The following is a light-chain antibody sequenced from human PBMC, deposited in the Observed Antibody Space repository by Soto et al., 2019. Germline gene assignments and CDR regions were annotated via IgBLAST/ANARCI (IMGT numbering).Light chain of an antibody. CDR1: QTISSW. V-gene: IGKV1-5*03. J-gene: IGKJ5*01. CDR3: HSRA. CDR2: KAS. Sequence: DIQMTQSPSTLSASIGDRVTITCRASQTISSWLAWYQQKPGKAPKLLISKASHLESGVPSRFSGSGSETEFTLTISRLQPDDFATYFCHSRAFGQGTRLEIK.